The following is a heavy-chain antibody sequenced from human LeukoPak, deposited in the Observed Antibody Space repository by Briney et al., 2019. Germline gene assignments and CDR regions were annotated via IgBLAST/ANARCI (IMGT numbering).Heavy chain of an antibody. D-gene: IGHD3-10*01. CDR1: GFTFSSYG. CDR3: ARARYYYASGSPVDY. V-gene: IGHV3-33*01. J-gene: IGHJ4*02. Sequence: GGSLRLSCAASGFTFSSYGMHWVRQAPGKGLEWVAVIWYDGSNKYYADSVKGRFTISRDNSKNTLYLQMNSLRVEDTAVYHCARARYYYASGSPVDYWGQGTLVTVSS. CDR2: IWYDGSNK.